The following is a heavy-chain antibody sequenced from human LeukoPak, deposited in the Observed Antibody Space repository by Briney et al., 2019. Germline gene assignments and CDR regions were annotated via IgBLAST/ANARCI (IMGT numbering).Heavy chain of an antibody. CDR3: ARVSRDGYNPYFDY. Sequence: GGSLRLSCAASGFTVSSNYMSWVRQAPGKGPEWVSVIYSGGSTYYAGSVKGRFTISRDNSKNTLYLQMNSLRAEDTAVYYCARVSRDGYNPYFDYWGQGTLVTVSS. CDR2: IYSGGST. CDR1: GFTVSSNY. D-gene: IGHD5-24*01. V-gene: IGHV3-66*02. J-gene: IGHJ4*02.